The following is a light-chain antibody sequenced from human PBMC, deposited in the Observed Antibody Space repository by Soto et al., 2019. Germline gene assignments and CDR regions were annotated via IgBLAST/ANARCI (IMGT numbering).Light chain of an antibody. V-gene: IGKV3-11*01. CDR1: PSVSSY. CDR2: DAS. Sequence: EIVLTQSPAPLSLSPGERATLSCRASPSVSSYLAWAQQKPGQAPRLLIYDASTRATGIPARFSGSGSGTDFTLTITSLGPEDFAVYYCQQRSNWPPTFGQGTKVEI. CDR3: QQRSNWPPT. J-gene: IGKJ1*01.